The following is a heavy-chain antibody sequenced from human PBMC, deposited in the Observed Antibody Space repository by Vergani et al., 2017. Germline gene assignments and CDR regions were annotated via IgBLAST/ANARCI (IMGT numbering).Heavy chain of an antibody. Sequence: QVQLQESGPGLVKPSETLSLTCTVSGGSISSYYWSWIRQPPGKGLEWIGYIYHSGSTHYNPSLQSRVTMSVDTSKNQFSLKLSSVTAADTAVYYCTRQVGSNWSNWFDPWGQGTLVTVSS. J-gene: IGHJ5*02. CDR3: TRQVGSNWSNWFDP. D-gene: IGHD6-13*01. V-gene: IGHV4-59*08. CDR1: GGSISSYY. CDR2: IYHSGST.